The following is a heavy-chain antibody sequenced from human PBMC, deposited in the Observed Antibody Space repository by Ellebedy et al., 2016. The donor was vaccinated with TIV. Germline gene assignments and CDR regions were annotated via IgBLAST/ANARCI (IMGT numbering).Heavy chain of an antibody. CDR2: INPCSGAT. D-gene: IGHD1-7*01. J-gene: IGHJ4*02. CDR3: LRDRQGRNYQPGDC. Sequence: AASVQVSCKASGYTLTRHYMHWVRQAPAQGLEWLGWINPCSGATDHAQRFQGRVTLTRDTSINTASMGLSRPTSDDTAGYYCLRDRQGRNYQPGDCWGQGTLVTVSS. CDR1: GYTLTRHY. V-gene: IGHV1-2*02.